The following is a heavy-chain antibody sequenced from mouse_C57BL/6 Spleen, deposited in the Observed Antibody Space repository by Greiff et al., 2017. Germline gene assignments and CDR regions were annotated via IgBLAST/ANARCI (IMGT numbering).Heavy chain of an antibody. V-gene: IGHV1-77*01. CDR1: GYTFTDYY. CDR2: IGPGSGST. Sequence: QVQLQQSGAELVKPGASVKISCKASGYTFTDYYINWVKQRPGQGLEWIGKIGPGSGSTYYNEKFKGKATLTADESSSSAYMQLSSLTSEDSAVYFCATLYYYVSSSAYWGQGTLVTVSA. J-gene: IGHJ3*01. D-gene: IGHD1-1*01. CDR3: ATLYYYVSSSAY.